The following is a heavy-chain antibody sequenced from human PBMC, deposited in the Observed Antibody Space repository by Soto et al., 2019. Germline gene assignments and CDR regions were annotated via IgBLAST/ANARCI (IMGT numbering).Heavy chain of an antibody. CDR2: ISYDGSNK. V-gene: IGHV3-30-3*01. CDR1: GFTFSSYG. J-gene: IGHJ6*02. CDR3: ARGSSRGWFGKLFFRPAMDV. Sequence: GGSLRLSCAASGFTFSSYGMHWVRQAPGNGLEWVAVISYDGSNKYYADSVKGRFTISRDNSKNTLYLQMNSLRAEDTAVYYCARGSSRGWFGKLFFRPAMDVWGQGTTVTVSS. D-gene: IGHD3-10*01.